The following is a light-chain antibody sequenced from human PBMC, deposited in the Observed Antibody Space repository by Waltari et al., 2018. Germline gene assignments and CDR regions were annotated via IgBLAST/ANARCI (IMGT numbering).Light chain of an antibody. CDR3: QQYYEWQT. CDR2: DVS. V-gene: IGKV3D-15*01. CDR1: ETVTSH. J-gene: IGKJ1*01. Sequence: EIVMTQSPAVLSVSPGQRATLSCRASETVTSHLAWYQQKPGQAPRLLIYDVSTRAAGIPARFSGSGSETEFTLTVTSLQSEDCAVYYCQQYYEWQTFGPGTKVEIK.